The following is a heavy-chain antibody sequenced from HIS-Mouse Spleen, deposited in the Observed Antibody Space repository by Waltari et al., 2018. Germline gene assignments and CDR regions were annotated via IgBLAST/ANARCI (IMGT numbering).Heavy chain of an antibody. Sequence: QVQLQQWGAGLLKPSEPLSLTFAVYGGSFSGYYWSWIRQPPGKGLEWIGEINHSGSTNYNPSLKSRVTISVDTSKNQFSLKLSSVTAADTAVYYCARVNSSFDYWGQGTLVTVSS. D-gene: IGHD6-13*01. V-gene: IGHV4-34*01. CDR1: GGSFSGYY. CDR3: ARVNSSFDY. CDR2: INHSGST. J-gene: IGHJ4*02.